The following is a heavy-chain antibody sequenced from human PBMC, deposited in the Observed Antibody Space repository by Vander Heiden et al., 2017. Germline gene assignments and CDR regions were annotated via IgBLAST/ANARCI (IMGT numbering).Heavy chain of an antibody. CDR1: CFTFSPYG. J-gene: IGHJ6*02. CDR3: ARVWWLAAAGQKYGMDI. CDR2: INSDGSTI. V-gene: IGHV3-74*01. Sequence: EMQLVESGGGLVQPGGSLRLSCAASCFTFSPYGMHWVRQAPEKGLVGVSHINSDGSTINYADSVKGRFTISRDNAKKTLYLQMNSLRVEDTAVYYCARVWWLAAAGQKYGMDIWGQGTTVTVSS. D-gene: IGHD2-15*01.